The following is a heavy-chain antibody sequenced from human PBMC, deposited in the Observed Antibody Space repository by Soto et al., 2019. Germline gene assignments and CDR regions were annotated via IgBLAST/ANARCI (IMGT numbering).Heavy chain of an antibody. CDR2: IGGSGGST. J-gene: IGHJ5*02. V-gene: IGHV3-23*01. CDR3: AKGGLRFVEWLLFADP. D-gene: IGHD3-3*01. CDR1: GFTFSSYA. Sequence: EVRLLESGGGLGQPGGSLRHSCEASGFTFSSYAMSWVRQAPGKGLEWVSAIGGSGGSTYYGDSVKGRFTISRDNSKNTLYLQMNSLRAEDTAVYYCAKGGLRFVEWLLFADPWGQGTLVTVSS.